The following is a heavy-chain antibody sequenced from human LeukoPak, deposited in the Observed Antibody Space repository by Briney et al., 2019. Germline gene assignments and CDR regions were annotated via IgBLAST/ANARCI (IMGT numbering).Heavy chain of an antibody. Sequence: SETLSLTCSVFGGSLSSSSDYWGWIRQPRGKGLEWIGSIYYSGSSYYNPSLKSRVTISVDTSKNQFSLKLTSVTAADTAVYYCARRDCTSTTCYAGSYYFDYWGQGTLVTVSS. D-gene: IGHD2-2*01. CDR2: IYYSGSS. J-gene: IGHJ4*02. CDR1: GGSLSSSSDY. CDR3: ARRDCTSTTCYAGSYYFDY. V-gene: IGHV4-39*01.